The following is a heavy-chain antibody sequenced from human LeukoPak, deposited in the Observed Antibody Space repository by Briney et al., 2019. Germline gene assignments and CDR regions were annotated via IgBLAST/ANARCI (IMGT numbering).Heavy chain of an antibody. CDR1: GFTFSSYW. CDR2: ISSNGGST. V-gene: IGHV3-64*01. CDR3: ARDLRGSNWFDP. D-gene: IGHD2-15*01. Sequence: GGSLRLSCAASGFTFSSYWMSWVRQAPGKGLEYVSAISSNGGSTYYANSVKGRFTISRDNSKNTLYLQMNTLRAEDTAVYYCARDLRGSNWFDPWGQGTLVTVSS. J-gene: IGHJ5*02.